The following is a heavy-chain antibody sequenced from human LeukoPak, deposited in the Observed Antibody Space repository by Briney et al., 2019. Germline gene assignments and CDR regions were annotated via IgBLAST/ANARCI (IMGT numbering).Heavy chain of an antibody. CDR1: GFTSDTSW. CDR3: ARSAR. V-gene: IGHV3-7*01. Sequence: GGSLRLSCAASGFTSDTSWMSWVRQAPGKGLEWVANINQDGSAQYYVDSVKGRFTISRDNAKSSLYLQMNSLRAEDTAVYYCARSARWGQGTLVTVSS. J-gene: IGHJ4*02. CDR2: INQDGSAQ.